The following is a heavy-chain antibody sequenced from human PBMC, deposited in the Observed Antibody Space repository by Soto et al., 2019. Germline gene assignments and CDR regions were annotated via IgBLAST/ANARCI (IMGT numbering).Heavy chain of an antibody. D-gene: IGHD1-1*01. Sequence: QIHLVQSGAEVKKPGASVKVSCKGCGYGFSTYGITWVRQAPGQGLGWMAWISAHNGNTNYAQKLQGRVTVTRDTSTSTAYMELRSLRSDDTAVYYCARGRYGDYWGQGALVTVSS. V-gene: IGHV1-18*01. CDR2: ISAHNGNT. CDR3: ARGRYGDY. CDR1: GYGFSTYG. J-gene: IGHJ4*02.